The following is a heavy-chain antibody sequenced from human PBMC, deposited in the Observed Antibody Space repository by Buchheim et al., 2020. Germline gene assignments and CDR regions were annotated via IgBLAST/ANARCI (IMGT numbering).Heavy chain of an antibody. D-gene: IGHD2-8*02. CDR2: IKQDGGEK. Sequence: EVQLVESGGGLVQPGGSLRLSCAASGLTFTSYWMSWVRQAPGKGLEWVASIKQDGGEKNYVDSVKGRFTMSRDNAKNSVSLQMESLRDEDTATYYCASQTTGPYSAYFNHWGQGTL. V-gene: IGHV3-7*01. CDR3: ASQTTGPYSAYFNH. J-gene: IGHJ1*01. CDR1: GLTFTSYW.